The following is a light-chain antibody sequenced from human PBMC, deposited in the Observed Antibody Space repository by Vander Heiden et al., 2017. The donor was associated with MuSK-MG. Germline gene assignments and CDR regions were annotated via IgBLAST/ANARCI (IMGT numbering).Light chain of an antibody. Sequence: IVLTQSPGTLSLSTGERATLSCRASQSVSSSYLGWYQQKPGQAPRLLIFGASSRATGIPDRFSGSGSGTDFTLTISRLEPEDSAVYYLQRDCSSQTFGQGTKVEIE. J-gene: IGKJ1*01. V-gene: IGKV3-20*01. CDR3: QRDCSSQT. CDR2: GAS. CDR1: QSVSSSY.